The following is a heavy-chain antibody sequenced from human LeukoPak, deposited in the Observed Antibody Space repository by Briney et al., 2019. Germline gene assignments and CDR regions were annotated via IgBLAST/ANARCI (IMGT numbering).Heavy chain of an antibody. CDR1: GFTFDDYA. J-gene: IGHJ4*02. CDR3: ARDPYDFWSGYWFDY. Sequence: GGSLRLSCAASGFTFDDYAMHWVRQAPGKGLEWVAVISYDGSNKYYADSVKGRFTISRDNSKNTLYLQTNSPRAEDTAVYYCARDPYDFWSGYWFDYWGQGTLVTVSS. V-gene: IGHV3-30*04. CDR2: ISYDGSNK. D-gene: IGHD3-3*01.